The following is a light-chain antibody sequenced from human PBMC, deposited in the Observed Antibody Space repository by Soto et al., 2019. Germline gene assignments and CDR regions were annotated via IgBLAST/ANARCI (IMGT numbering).Light chain of an antibody. CDR1: SSDIGSHNL. V-gene: IGLV2-23*01. J-gene: IGLJ2*01. CDR3: CSYAATTL. CDR2: EGS. Sequence: QSALTQPASVSGSPGQSITISCTGTSSDIGSHNLVSWYQQYPGKAPKLMIYEGSKRPSGVSNRFSGSKSGNTASLTISGFQAEDEADYYCCSYAATTLFGGGTKLTVL.